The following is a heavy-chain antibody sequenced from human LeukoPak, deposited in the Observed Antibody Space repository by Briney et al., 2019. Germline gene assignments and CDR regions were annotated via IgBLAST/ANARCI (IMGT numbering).Heavy chain of an antibody. CDR1: GYTFTGYY. J-gene: IGHJ3*02. CDR3: ARSTNDAFDI. CDR2: INPSGGST. D-gene: IGHD2-2*01. V-gene: IGHV1-46*01. Sequence: GASVKVSCKASGYTFTGYYMFWVRQAPGQGLEWMGIINPSGGSTSYAQKFQGRVTMTRDTSTSTVYMELSSLRSKDTAVYYCARSTNDAFDIWGQGTMVTVSS.